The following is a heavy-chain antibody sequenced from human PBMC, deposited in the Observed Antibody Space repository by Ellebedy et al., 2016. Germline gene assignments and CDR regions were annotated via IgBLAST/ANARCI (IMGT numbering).Heavy chain of an antibody. CDR2: ISYNSGLI. Sequence: GESLKISXAASGFTFNTHSMNWVRQAPGKGLEWVSYISYNSGLIYYADSVKGRFTVSRDNTKNSLYLQMNSLRAEDTALYYCAGGDGCHTTNCFLDFDYWGHGTLVTVSS. CDR1: GFTFNTHS. V-gene: IGHV3-48*04. D-gene: IGHD1-26*01. CDR3: AGGDGCHTTNCFLDFDY. J-gene: IGHJ4*01.